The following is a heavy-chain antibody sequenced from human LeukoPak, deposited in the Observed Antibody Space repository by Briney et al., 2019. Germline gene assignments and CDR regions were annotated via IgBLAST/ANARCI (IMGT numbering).Heavy chain of an antibody. CDR3: ATFQIVVVPAAEDFDY. CDR2: ISGGGDST. Sequence: GGSLRLSCAASGFTFSSYSMNWVRQAPGKGLEWVSGISGGGDSTYYADSVKGRFTISRDNSKNTLYLQMDSLRAEDTAVYYCATFQIVVVPAAEDFDYWGQGTLVTVSS. V-gene: IGHV3-23*01. CDR1: GFTFSSYS. J-gene: IGHJ4*02. D-gene: IGHD2-2*01.